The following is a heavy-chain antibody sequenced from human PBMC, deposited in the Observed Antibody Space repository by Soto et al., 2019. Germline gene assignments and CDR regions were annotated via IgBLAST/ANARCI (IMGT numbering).Heavy chain of an antibody. Sequence: GGSLRLSCVASGFTFNNYGMTWVRQAPGKGLEWVSGIAGSGGSTQYADSLKGRFTISRDNSKSTLYLQLNSLRSEDTAVYYCARGLITGTTFYFDYWGQGTLVTVSS. J-gene: IGHJ4*02. CDR2: IAGSGGST. D-gene: IGHD1-20*01. CDR3: ARGLITGTTFYFDY. CDR1: GFTFNNYG. V-gene: IGHV3-23*01.